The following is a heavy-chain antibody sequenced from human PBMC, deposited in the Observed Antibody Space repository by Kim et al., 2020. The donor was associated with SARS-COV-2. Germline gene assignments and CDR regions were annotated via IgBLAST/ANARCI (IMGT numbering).Heavy chain of an antibody. D-gene: IGHD3-3*01. V-gene: IGHV3-33*01. CDR3: ARDPYYDFWSGHYGMDV. Sequence: GGSLRLSCAASGFTFSSYGMHWVRQAPGKGLEWVAVIWYDGSNKYYADSVKGRFTISRDNSKNTLYLQMNSLRAEDTAVYYCARDPYYDFWSGHYGMDVWGQGTTVTVSS. J-gene: IGHJ6*02. CDR2: IWYDGSNK. CDR1: GFTFSSYG.